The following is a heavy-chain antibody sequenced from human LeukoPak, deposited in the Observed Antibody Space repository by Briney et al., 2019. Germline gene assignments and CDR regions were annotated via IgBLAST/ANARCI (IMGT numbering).Heavy chain of an antibody. V-gene: IGHV3-23*01. J-gene: IGHJ4*02. Sequence: GGSLRLSCAASGFTFSSYAMHWVRQAPGKGLEWVSVISGSGGSTYYADSVKGRFTISRDNSKNTLYLQMNSLRAEDTAVYYCAKVENAYYSTIDYWGQGTLVTVSS. D-gene: IGHD3-16*01. CDR2: ISGSGGST. CDR1: GFTFSSYA. CDR3: AKVENAYYSTIDY.